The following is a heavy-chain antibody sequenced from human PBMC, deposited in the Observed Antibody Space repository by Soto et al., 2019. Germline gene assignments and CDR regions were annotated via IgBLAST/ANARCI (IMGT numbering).Heavy chain of an antibody. CDR3: AIDLWWYTH. CDR2: RGGGSGA. D-gene: IGHD2-15*01. Sequence: RGGGSGAYYADSVKGRFTVSGANSKYTLFLQMDSLRAEDTAVYYCAIDLWWYTHWGQGTLVTVSS. V-gene: IGHV3-23*01. J-gene: IGHJ4*02.